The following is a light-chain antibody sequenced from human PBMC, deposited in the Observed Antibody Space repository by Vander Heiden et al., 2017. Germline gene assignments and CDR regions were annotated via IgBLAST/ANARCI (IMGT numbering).Light chain of an antibody. CDR3: QHDDRYPIT. CDR1: QDVSSY. CDR2: GAS. Sequence: DIQLTQSPFFLSASVGDRVTITCRARQDVSSYLVWYQQKPGKAPKVLIYGASTLQSGVPSRFSGSGSGTEFTLPISSLQPEDFAAYYCQHDDRYPITFGQGTQMEIK. V-gene: IGKV1-9*01. J-gene: IGKJ5*01.